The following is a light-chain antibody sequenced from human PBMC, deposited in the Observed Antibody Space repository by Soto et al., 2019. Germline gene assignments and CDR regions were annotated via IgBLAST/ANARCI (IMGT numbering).Light chain of an antibody. J-gene: IGLJ2*01. CDR2: EVS. Sequence: QSALTQPPSASGSPGQSVTISCTGTSSDVGGYNYVSWYQQHRGKAPKRMICEVSKRPSGVPDRVSGSKSGNPAALTVSGLQAEDEADYYCSSYAGSTVVFGGGTKLTVL. V-gene: IGLV2-8*01. CDR3: SSYAGSTVV. CDR1: SSDVGGYNY.